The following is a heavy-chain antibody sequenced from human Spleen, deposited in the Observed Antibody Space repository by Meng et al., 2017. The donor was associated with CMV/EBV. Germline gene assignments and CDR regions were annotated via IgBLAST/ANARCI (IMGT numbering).Heavy chain of an antibody. CDR2: ISSSGSTI. CDR3: ARIGPTYYDFWSGYFSSYGMDV. CDR1: GFTFSSYE. D-gene: IGHD3-3*01. V-gene: IGHV3-48*03. Sequence: GGSLRLSCAASGFTFSSYEMNWVRQAPGKGLEWVSYISSSGSTIYYADSVKGRFTISRDNAKNSLYLQMNSLRAEDTAVYYCARIGPTYYDFWSGYFSSYGMDVWGQGTTVTVSS. J-gene: IGHJ6*02.